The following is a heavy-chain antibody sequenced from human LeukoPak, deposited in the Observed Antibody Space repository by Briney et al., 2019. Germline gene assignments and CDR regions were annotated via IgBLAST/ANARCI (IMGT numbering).Heavy chain of an antibody. D-gene: IGHD6-6*01. CDR3: ARVFRSITARLDFDY. V-gene: IGHV1-69*06. J-gene: IGHJ4*02. CDR1: GGTFSSYA. Sequence: GASVKVSCKASGGTFSSYAISWVRQAPGQGLEWMGGIIPIFGTANYAQKFQGRVTITADKSTSTAYMELSRLRSDDTAVYYCARVFRSITARLDFDYWGQGTLVTVSS. CDR2: IIPIFGTA.